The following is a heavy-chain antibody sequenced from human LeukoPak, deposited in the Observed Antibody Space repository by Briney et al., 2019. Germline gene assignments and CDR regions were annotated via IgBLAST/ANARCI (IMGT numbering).Heavy chain of an antibody. J-gene: IGHJ4*02. D-gene: IGHD3-22*01. Sequence: GGSLRLSCAASGFSFSTYSMSWVRQAPGKGLEWVSSITSSSSYIYYSDSVKGRFTISRDNSKNTLYLQMNSLRAEDTAVYYCARDRYYDNSGYYYSDYWGQGTLVTVSS. CDR3: ARDRYYDNSGYYYSDY. CDR2: ITSSSSYI. V-gene: IGHV3-21*04. CDR1: GFSFSTYS.